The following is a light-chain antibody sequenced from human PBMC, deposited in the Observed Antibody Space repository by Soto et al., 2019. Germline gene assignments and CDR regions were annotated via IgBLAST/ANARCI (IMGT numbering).Light chain of an antibody. CDR2: ANI. J-gene: IGLJ3*02. CDR3: QSYDSSLSAWKV. V-gene: IGLV1-40*01. Sequence: QSVLTQPPSVCGAPEQRVSISCNGSNTNIGAGYDVKWYQQLPGTAPKLPIHANINRPSGVPDRFSGSKSGASAFLVITGLQAEDEADYYCQSYDSSLSAWKVFGGGTKLTVL. CDR1: NTNIGAGYD.